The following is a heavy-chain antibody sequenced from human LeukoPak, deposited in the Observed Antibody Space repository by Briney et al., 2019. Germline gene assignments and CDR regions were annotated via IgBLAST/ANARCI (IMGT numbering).Heavy chain of an antibody. CDR3: ARVGPHRKMATTRYHFDY. V-gene: IGHV1-18*01. D-gene: IGHD5-24*01. J-gene: IGHJ4*02. CDR2: ISGYNGNT. CDR1: GYTFTSYA. Sequence: ASVKVSCKASGYTFTSYAMNWVRQAPGQGLEWMGWISGYNGNTKYAQKLQGRVTMTTDTSTSTAYMELRSLRSDDTAVYYCARVGPHRKMATTRYHFDYWGQGTLVTVSS.